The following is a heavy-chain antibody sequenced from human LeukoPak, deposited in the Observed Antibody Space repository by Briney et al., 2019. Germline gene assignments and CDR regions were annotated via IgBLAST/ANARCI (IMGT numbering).Heavy chain of an antibody. V-gene: IGHV1-2*02. CDR3: ASPYYYDSSGYYSDAFDI. CDR2: INPNSGGT. CDR1: GYTFTGYY. Sequence: GASVKDSCKASGYTFTGYYMHWVRQAPGKGLEWMGWINPNSGGTNYAQKFQGRVTMTRDTSISTAYMELSRLRSDDTAVYYCASPYYYDSSGYYSDAFDIWGQGTMVTVSS. J-gene: IGHJ3*02. D-gene: IGHD3-22*01.